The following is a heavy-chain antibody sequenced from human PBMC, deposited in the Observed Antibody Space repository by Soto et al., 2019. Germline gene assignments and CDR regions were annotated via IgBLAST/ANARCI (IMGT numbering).Heavy chain of an antibody. CDR1: GGTFSRSG. CDR2: IVPSVDTT. V-gene: IGHV1-69*11. J-gene: IGHJ6*02. Sequence: ASVKVSCKASGGTFSRSGFHWVRQAPGQGLEWMGMIVPSVDTTNYAQKFQARVTISADQFTSTVYMELRSLRSEGTAVYYCARCPQPPDTADPYAVDVWGQGTRVTVS. D-gene: IGHD5-18*01. CDR3: ARCPQPPDTADPYAVDV.